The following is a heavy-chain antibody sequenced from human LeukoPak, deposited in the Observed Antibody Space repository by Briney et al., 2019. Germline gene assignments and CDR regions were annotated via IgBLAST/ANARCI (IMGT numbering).Heavy chain of an antibody. V-gene: IGHV3-23*01. CDR1: GFTFSNYA. D-gene: IGHD5-24*01. CDR2: ISGSGIST. J-gene: IGHJ4*02. Sequence: GGSLRLSCAASGFTFSNYAMNWVRQAPGKGLEWVSGISGSGISTNYADSVKGRFTISRDNSKNTLHLQMNSLIAEDTAVYYCAKSGYNRFDYWGQGTRVTVSS. CDR3: AKSGYNRFDY.